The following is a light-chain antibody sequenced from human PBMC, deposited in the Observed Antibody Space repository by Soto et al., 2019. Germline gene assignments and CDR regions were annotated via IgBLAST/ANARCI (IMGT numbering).Light chain of an antibody. J-gene: IGKJ5*01. Sequence: IVLTQSPFTLSLSPRERATLSCRASESVSSRSLAWYQQKPGQAPRLLMHGASSRATGIPDRFSGSGSGADFTLTISRVEPEDFSVYYCQHYGISPEVTFGHGTRLEI. V-gene: IGKV3-20*01. CDR3: QHYGISPEVT. CDR1: ESVSSRS. CDR2: GAS.